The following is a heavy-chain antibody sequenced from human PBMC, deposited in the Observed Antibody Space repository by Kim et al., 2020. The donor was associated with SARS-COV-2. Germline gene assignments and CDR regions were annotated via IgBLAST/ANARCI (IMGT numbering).Heavy chain of an antibody. V-gene: IGHV4-39*01. CDR1: GGSISSSSYY. Sequence: SETLSLTCTVSGGSISSSSYYWGWIRQPPGKGLEWIGSIYYSGSTYYNPSLKSRVTISVDTSKNQFSLKLSSVTAADTAVYYCARHSVPGGSSSWWYYG. J-gene: IGHJ6*01. CDR2: IYYSGST. CDR3: ARHSVPGGSSSWWYYG. D-gene: IGHD6-13*01.